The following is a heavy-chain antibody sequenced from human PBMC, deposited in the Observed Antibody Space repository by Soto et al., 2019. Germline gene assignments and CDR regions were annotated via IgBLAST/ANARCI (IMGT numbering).Heavy chain of an antibody. CDR2: MSYDGSKK. CDR3: AKDLGDGDYVWGSYCLDY. D-gene: IGHD3-16*01. V-gene: IGHV3-30*18. J-gene: IGHJ4*02. Sequence: QVQLVESGGGVVQPGRSLRLSCAASGFTFSSHGMHWVRQAPGKGLEWVAIMSYDGSKKFYADSVKGRFTISRDYSKNTLSLQMNSLRAEDTAIYYCAKDLGDGDYVWGSYCLDYWGQGTLVTVSS. CDR1: GFTFSSHG.